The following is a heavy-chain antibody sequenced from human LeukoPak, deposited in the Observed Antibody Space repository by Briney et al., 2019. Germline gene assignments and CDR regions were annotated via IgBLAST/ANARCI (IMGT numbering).Heavy chain of an antibody. CDR2: IGTAGDT. CDR1: GFTFSSHW. D-gene: IGHD3-3*01. CDR3: ARGGVVNYGMDV. V-gene: IGHV3-13*01. J-gene: IGHJ6*02. Sequence: GGSLRLSCAASGFTFSSHWMHWVRQATGKGLEWVSAIGTAGDTYYPGSVKGRFTISRENAKNSLYLQMNSLRAGDTAVYYCARGGVVNYGMDVWGQGTTVTVSS.